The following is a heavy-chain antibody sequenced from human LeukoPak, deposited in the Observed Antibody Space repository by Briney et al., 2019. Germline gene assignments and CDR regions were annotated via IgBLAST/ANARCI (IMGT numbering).Heavy chain of an antibody. V-gene: IGHV1-2*04. CDR3: ARSYSGYGLLFDY. CDR2: INPNSGGT. Sequence: GASVKVSCKASGYTFTGYYMHWVRQAPGQGLEWMGWINPNSGGTNYAQKFQGWVTMTRDTSISTAYMELSRLRSDDTAVYYCARSYSGYGLLFDYWGQGTLVTVSS. CDR1: GYTFTGYY. D-gene: IGHD5-12*01. J-gene: IGHJ4*02.